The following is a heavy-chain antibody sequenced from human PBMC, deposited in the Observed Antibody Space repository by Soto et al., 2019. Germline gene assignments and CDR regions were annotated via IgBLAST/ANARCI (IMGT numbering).Heavy chain of an antibody. CDR2: IHPSGQPI. D-gene: IGHD1-26*01. V-gene: IGHV3-48*03. J-gene: IGHJ3*01. CDR1: GFTFSTSE. CDR3: ARRASR. Sequence: EVQLVESGGGLIQPGGSLILSCAASGFTFSTSEMYWVRQAPGKGLEWVSYIHPSGQPIFYADSVKGRFTISRDNAKHSLYLQMSILRAEDSAVYYCARRASRWGQGTMVTVSS.